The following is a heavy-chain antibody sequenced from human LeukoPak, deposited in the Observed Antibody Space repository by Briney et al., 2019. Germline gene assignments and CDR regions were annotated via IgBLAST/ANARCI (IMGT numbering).Heavy chain of an antibody. D-gene: IGHD1-26*01. CDR2: LYTTGTT. J-gene: IGHJ3*02. Sequence: SETLSLTCSVSGASISSCYWSWVRQPAGKGLEWIGRLYTTGTTNYNPSLKSRVTMSVDSSKNQFSLTLTSVTAADTAVYYCVRDGANWEEPNDAFDIWGQGTMVSVSS. V-gene: IGHV4-4*07. CDR3: VRDGANWEEPNDAFDI. CDR1: GASISSCY.